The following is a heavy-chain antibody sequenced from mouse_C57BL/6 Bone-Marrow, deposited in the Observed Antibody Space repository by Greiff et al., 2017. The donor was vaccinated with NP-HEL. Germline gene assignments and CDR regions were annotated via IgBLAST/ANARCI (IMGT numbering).Heavy chain of an antibody. J-gene: IGHJ1*03. CDR1: GFNIKDYY. Sequence: VQLKESGAELVKPGASVKLSCTASGFNIKDYYMHWVKQRTEQGLEWIGRIDPEDGETKYAPKFQGQATITADTSSHTAYLQLSSLTSEDTAVYYCARCGDYYGSRLYWYFDVWGTGTTVTVSS. D-gene: IGHD1-1*01. CDR3: ARCGDYYGSRLYWYFDV. CDR2: IDPEDGET. V-gene: IGHV14-2*01.